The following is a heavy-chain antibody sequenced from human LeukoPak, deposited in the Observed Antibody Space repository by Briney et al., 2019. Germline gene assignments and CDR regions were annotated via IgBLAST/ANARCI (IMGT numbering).Heavy chain of an antibody. Sequence: GGSLRLSCGASGFHFRSDAMSWVRQAPGKGLEWVSAISGSGGSTYYADSVKGRFTLSRDNSKNTLYLQNRRLKADDTAVYYFAKYGYYCYFDLWGRGTLVTVSS. V-gene: IGHV3-23*01. D-gene: IGHD4-17*01. CDR1: GFHFRSDA. CDR2: ISGSGGST. J-gene: IGHJ2*01. CDR3: AKYGYYCYFDL.